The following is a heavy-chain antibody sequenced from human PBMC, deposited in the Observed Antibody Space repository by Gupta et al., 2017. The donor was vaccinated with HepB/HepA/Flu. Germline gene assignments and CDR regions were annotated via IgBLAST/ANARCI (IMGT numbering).Heavy chain of an antibody. D-gene: IGHD3-22*01. CDR2: MNPNNGNT. Sequence: QVQLVQSGAEVKKPGASVKVSCKASGYTFTSYDINWVRQATGQGLEWMGWMNPNNGNTGYAQKFQGRVTMTRNTSISTAYMELSSLRSEDTAVYDCARVVGYYDSSGYYHYWYFDLWGRGTLVTVSS. CDR1: GYTFTSYD. V-gene: IGHV1-8*01. CDR3: ARVVGYYDSSGYYHYWYFDL. J-gene: IGHJ2*01.